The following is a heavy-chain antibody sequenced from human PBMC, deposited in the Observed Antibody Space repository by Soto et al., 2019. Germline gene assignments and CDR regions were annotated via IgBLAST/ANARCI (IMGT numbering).Heavy chain of an antibody. CDR1: GGSIRSGDYY. CDR2: IYYSGRT. D-gene: IGHD5-18*01. CDR3: ARERPATVSSSDTAMVTGTAYFDL. Sequence: QVQLQESGPGLVKPSQTLSLTCTVSGGSIRSGDYYWSWIRQPPGKGLEWIGHIYYSGRTYYNPALKSRVTKSLDTSSSLSVLRLRSVTAAYTAVYFCARERPATVSSSDTAMVTGTAYFDLGGRGTLVAVSS. J-gene: IGHJ2*01. V-gene: IGHV4-30-4*01.